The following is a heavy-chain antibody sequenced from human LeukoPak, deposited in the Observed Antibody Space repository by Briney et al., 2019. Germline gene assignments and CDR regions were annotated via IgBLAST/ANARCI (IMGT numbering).Heavy chain of an antibody. CDR3: ARVYGSGSYYYFDY. CDR1: GFTFSSYG. D-gene: IGHD3-10*01. Sequence: GGSLRLSCAASGFTFSSYGMHWVRQAPGKGLEWVAFIRYDGSNKYYADSVKGRFTISRDNSKNTLYLQMNSLRAEDTAVYYCARVYGSGSYYYFDYWGQGTLVTVSS. V-gene: IGHV3-30*02. J-gene: IGHJ4*02. CDR2: IRYDGSNK.